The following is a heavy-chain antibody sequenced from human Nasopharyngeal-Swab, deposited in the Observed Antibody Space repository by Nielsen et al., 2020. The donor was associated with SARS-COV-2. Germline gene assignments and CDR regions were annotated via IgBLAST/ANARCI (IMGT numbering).Heavy chain of an antibody. CDR2: ISSSSSTI. Sequence: GESLKISCVASGFTFSSYSMNWVRQAPGKGLEWVSYISSSSSTIYYADSVKGRFTISRDNAKNSLYLQMNSLRDEDTAVYFCARSSDYVWGSYRYHYYYGMDVWGQGTTVTVSS. CDR3: ARSSDYVWGSYRYHYYYGMDV. V-gene: IGHV3-48*02. J-gene: IGHJ6*02. D-gene: IGHD3-16*02. CDR1: GFTFSSYS.